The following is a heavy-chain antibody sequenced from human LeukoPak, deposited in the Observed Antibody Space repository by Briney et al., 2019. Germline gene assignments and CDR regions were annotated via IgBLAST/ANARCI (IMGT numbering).Heavy chain of an antibody. V-gene: IGHV4-39*07. CDR3: ASHYGDYVGYWYFDL. CDR1: GGSISSSSYY. Sequence: SETLSLTCTVSGGSISSSSYYWGWIRQPPGKGLEWIGSIYYSGSTYYNPSLKSRVTISVDTSKNQFSLKLSSVTAADTAVYYCASHYGDYVGYWYFDLWGRGTLVTVSS. CDR2: IYYSGST. J-gene: IGHJ2*01. D-gene: IGHD4-17*01.